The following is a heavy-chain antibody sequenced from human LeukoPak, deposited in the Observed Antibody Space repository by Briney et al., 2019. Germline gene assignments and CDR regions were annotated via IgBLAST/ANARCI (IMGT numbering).Heavy chain of an antibody. V-gene: IGHV3-30*18. CDR1: GFTFSSYG. D-gene: IGHD3-22*01. CDR3: AKDAVPEGFGSGYYYAANYFDY. J-gene: IGHJ4*02. CDR2: ISYDGSNK. Sequence: GRSLRLSCAASGFTFSSYGMHWVRQAPGKGLEWVAVISYDGSNKYYADSVKGRFTISRDNYKNTLYLQMNSLRAEDTAVYYCAKDAVPEGFGSGYYYAANYFDYWGQGTLVTVSS.